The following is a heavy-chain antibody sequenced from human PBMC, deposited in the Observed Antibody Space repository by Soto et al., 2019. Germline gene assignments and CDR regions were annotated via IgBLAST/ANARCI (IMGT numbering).Heavy chain of an antibody. CDR1: GFSLSTSGMC. V-gene: IGHV2-70*11. CDR3: ARSSRTKGQRYYYYYYMDV. CDR2: IDWDDDK. J-gene: IGHJ6*03. Sequence: SGPTLVNPTQTLTLTCTFSGFSLSTSGMCVSWIRQPPGKALEWLARIDWDDDKYYSTSLKTRLTISKDTSKNQVVLTMTNMDPVDTATYYCARSSRTKGQRYYYYYYMDVWGKGTTVTVSS. D-gene: IGHD1-7*01.